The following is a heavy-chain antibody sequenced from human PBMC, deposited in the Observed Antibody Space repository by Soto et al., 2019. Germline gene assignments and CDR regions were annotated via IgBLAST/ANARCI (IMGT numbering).Heavy chain of an antibody. J-gene: IGHJ4*02. CDR2: ISSSSSYI. CDR3: ARGAYYDILTGYYFGVVSEVYFDY. D-gene: IGHD3-9*01. Sequence: GGSLRLSCAASGFTFSSYSMNWVRQAPGKGLEWVSSISSSSSYIYYADSVKGRFTISRDNAKNSLYLQMNSLRAEDTAVYYCARGAYYDILTGYYFGVVSEVYFDYWGQGTLVTVSS. V-gene: IGHV3-21*01. CDR1: GFTFSSYS.